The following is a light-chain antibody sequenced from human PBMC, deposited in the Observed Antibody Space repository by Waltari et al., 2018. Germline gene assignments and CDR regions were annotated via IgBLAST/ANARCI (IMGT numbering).Light chain of an antibody. Sequence: QSALTPPASVSGSPGQSITIPCAGIGTAIATSDFVSCYQHHPDRAPQVIIYDVTNRPSGISARFSASKSADTASLTISGLQAEDEGDYYCASQRPDGVVLFGGGTRVTVL. CDR3: ASQRPDGVVL. CDR2: DVT. CDR1: GTAIATSDF. J-gene: IGLJ3*02. V-gene: IGLV2-14*03.